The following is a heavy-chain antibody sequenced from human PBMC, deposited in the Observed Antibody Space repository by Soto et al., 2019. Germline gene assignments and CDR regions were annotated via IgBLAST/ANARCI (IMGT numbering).Heavy chain of an antibody. D-gene: IGHD5-12*01. CDR3: GRGRSGQIVVFY. CDR2: VGPESGAT. CDR1: GYTFTGHY. V-gene: IGHV1-2*02. Sequence: ASVKVSCKASGYTFTGHYIHWVRQAPEQGPEWMGEVGPESGATGYAQKFQGRVTMTRDMSITTVYMELNNLSPDDTAVYYCGRGRSGQIVVFYWGQGTPVTVSS. J-gene: IGHJ4*02.